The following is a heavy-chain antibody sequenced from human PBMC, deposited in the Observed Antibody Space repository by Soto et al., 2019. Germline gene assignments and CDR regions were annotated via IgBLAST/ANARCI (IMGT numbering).Heavy chain of an antibody. CDR3: EKDEGTFGGVIVIPYYFDY. V-gene: IGHV3-23*01. J-gene: IGHJ4*02. D-gene: IGHD3-16*02. CDR1: GFTFSSYA. Sequence: EVQLLESGGGLVQPGGSLRLSCAASGFTFSSYAMSWVRQAPGKGLEWVSAISGSGGSTYYADSVKGRFTISRDNSKKMPYLQMNSLIADDTAVYYCEKDEGTFGGVIVIPYYFDYWGQGTLVTVSS. CDR2: ISGSGGST.